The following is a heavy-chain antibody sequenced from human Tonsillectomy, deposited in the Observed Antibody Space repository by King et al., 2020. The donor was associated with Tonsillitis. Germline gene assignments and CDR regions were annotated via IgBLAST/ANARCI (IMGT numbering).Heavy chain of an antibody. D-gene: IGHD2-2*01. CDR3: ARVDQGYCSTTGCFNWFDP. V-gene: IGHV1-18*04. J-gene: IGHJ5*02. CDR2: ISAYNGNT. Sequence: VQLVESGAEVKKPGASVKVSCKASGYTFTSYYISWVRQAPGQGLEWMGWISAYNGNTNYAQKLQGRVTMTTDTSTTTAYMELRSLTSDDTAVYYCARVDQGYCSTTGCFNWFDPWGQGTLVTVSS. CDR1: GYTFTSYY.